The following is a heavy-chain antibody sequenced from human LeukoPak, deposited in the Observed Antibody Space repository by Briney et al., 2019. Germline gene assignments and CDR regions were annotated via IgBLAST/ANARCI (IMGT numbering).Heavy chain of an antibody. CDR1: GFAFSNYN. CDR3: ARVAVSGPTGWFDS. CDR2: ISSSSHSI. Sequence: GGSLRLSCAASGFAFSNYNMNWVRQAPGKGLEWVSYISSSSHSIYYADSVKGRFTVSRDNVDNVVYLEMNSLGAEDTATYYCARVAVSGPTGWFDSWGQGTLVIVSS. V-gene: IGHV3-48*01. D-gene: IGHD2-8*02. J-gene: IGHJ5*01.